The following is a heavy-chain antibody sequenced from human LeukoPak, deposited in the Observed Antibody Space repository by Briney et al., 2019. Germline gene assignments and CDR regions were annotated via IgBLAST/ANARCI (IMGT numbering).Heavy chain of an antibody. Sequence: ASVKVSCKASGYTFTGYYMHWVRQAPGQGLEWMGLINPNSGGTNYAQKLQGRVTMTTDTSTSTAYMELRSLRSDDTAVYYCARGGLGWFGEGRYFDYWGQGTLVTVSS. J-gene: IGHJ4*02. D-gene: IGHD3-10*01. CDR3: ARGGLGWFGEGRYFDY. V-gene: IGHV1-2*02. CDR2: INPNSGGT. CDR1: GYTFTGYY.